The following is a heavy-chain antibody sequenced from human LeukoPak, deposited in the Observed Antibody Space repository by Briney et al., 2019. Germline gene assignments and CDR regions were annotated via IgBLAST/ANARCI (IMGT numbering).Heavy chain of an antibody. J-gene: IGHJ6*03. D-gene: IGHD3-16*01. CDR3: AKVGGLGISPPYDYYMDV. CDR1: GFTFSSYA. CDR2: ISRSGGGT. V-gene: IGHV3-23*01. Sequence: GGSLRLSCAASGFTFSSYAMSWVRQAPGKGLEWVSGISRSGGGTYYTDSVKGRFTISRDNSKNTVYVQLNSLRAEDTAVYYCAKVGGLGISPPYDYYMDVWGKGTTVTVSS.